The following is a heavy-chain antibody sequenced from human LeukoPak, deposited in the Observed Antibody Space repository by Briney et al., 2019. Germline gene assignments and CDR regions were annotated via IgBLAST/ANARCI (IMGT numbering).Heavy chain of an antibody. CDR3: ARDSGSGNNDY. Sequence: ASVKVSCKASGYTFTSYAIHWVRQAPGQRLEWMGRISAGNGNTKYSQNFQGRVTFIRNTSATTAFMELSSLRSEDAAVYYCARDSGSGNNDYWGQGTLVTVSS. CDR2: ISAGNGNT. V-gene: IGHV1-3*01. J-gene: IGHJ4*02. CDR1: GYTFTSYA. D-gene: IGHD1-26*01.